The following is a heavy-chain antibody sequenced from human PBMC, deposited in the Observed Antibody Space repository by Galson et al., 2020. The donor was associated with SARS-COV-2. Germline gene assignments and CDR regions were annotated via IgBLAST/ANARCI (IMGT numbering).Heavy chain of an antibody. CDR2: FDPEDGET. CDR3: ATAPGIAAAGTGCFDP. Sequence: ASVKVSCKVSGYTLTELSMHWVRQAPGKGLEWMGGFDPEDGETIYAQKFQGRVTMTEDTSTDTAYMELSSLRSEDTAVYYCATAPGIAAAGTGCFDPWGQGTLVTVSS. CDR1: GYTLTELS. D-gene: IGHD6-13*01. V-gene: IGHV1-24*01. J-gene: IGHJ5*02.